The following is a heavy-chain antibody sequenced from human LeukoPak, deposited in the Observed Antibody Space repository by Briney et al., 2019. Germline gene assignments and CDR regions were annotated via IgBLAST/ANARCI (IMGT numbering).Heavy chain of an antibody. V-gene: IGHV3-21*04. CDR3: ARADSSSWFDY. Sequence: PGGSLRLSCAASGFTFSSYAMSWVRQAPGKGLEWVSRISSSGSYRNYADSVKGRFTISRDNAKNSLYLQMNSLRADDTAVYYCARADSSSWFDYWGQGVLVTVSS. CDR1: GFTFSSYA. J-gene: IGHJ4*02. D-gene: IGHD6-13*01. CDR2: ISSSGSYR.